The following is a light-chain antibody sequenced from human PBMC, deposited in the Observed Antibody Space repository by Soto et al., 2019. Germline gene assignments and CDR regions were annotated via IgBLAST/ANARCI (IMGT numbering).Light chain of an antibody. V-gene: IGKV3D-7*01. CDR3: QQDYTRFT. CDR1: QRVSSSY. CDR2: GAS. J-gene: IGKJ3*01. Sequence: PGERVTLSYRASQRVSSSYLTWYQQKPGQAPRLLIYGASTRATSIPARFSGSGSGTDFTLTISSLQPEDFAVYYCQQDYTRFTFGPGTKVDIK.